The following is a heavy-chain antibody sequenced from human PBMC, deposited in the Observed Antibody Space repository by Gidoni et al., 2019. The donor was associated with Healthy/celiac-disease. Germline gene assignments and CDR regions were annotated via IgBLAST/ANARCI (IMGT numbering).Heavy chain of an antibody. CDR3: ARASRAPHRRLGFDY. CDR2: INHSGST. V-gene: IGHV4-34*01. Sequence: QVQLQQWGAGLLKPSETLSLTCAVYGGSFSGYYWSWIRQPPGKGLEWIGEINHSGSTNYNPSLKSRVTISVDTSKNQFSLKLSSVTAADTAVYYCARASRAPHRRLGFDYWGQGTLVTVSS. J-gene: IGHJ4*02. CDR1: GGSFSGYY.